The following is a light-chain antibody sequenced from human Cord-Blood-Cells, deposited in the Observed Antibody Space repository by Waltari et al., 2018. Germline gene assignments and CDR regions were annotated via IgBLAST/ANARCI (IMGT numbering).Light chain of an antibody. J-gene: IGLJ2*01. CDR3: QAWDSGTVL. V-gene: IGLV3-1*01. CDR1: KLADKY. CDR2: QDS. Sequence: YELTQPPSVSVSPGQTASITRSGDKLADKYACRYQQKPGQSPVLVIYQDSKRPPGIPERFSGSNSGNTATLTIGGTQCMDEADYYCQAWDSGTVLFGGGTKLTVL.